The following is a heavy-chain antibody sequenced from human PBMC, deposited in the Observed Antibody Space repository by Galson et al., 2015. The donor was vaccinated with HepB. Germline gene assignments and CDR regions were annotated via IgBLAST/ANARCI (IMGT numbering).Heavy chain of an antibody. Sequence: QSGAEVKKPGESLRISCKGSGYSFTSYWISWVRQMPGKGLEWMGRIDPSDSYTNYSPSFQGHVTISAGKSISTAYLQWSSLKASDTAMYYCARLSPTNEYQLPDYYYYMDVWGKGTTVTVSS. CDR2: IDPSDSYT. D-gene: IGHD2-2*01. CDR1: GYSFTSYW. J-gene: IGHJ6*03. V-gene: IGHV5-10-1*01. CDR3: ARLSPTNEYQLPDYYYYMDV.